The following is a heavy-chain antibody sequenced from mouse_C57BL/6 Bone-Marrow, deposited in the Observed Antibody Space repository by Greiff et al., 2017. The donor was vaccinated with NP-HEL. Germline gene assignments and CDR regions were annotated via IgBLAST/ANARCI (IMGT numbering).Heavy chain of an antibody. CDR2: INPGSGGT. V-gene: IGHV1-54*01. CDR1: GYAFTNYL. CDR3: ARYYYGSQDV. D-gene: IGHD1-1*01. J-gene: IGHJ1*03. Sequence: VQLQQSGAELVRPGTSVKVSCKASGYAFTNYLIEWVKQRPGQGLEWIGVINPGSGGTNYNEKFKGKATLTADKSSSTAYMQLSSLTSEDSAVYFCARYYYGSQDVWGTGTTVTVSS.